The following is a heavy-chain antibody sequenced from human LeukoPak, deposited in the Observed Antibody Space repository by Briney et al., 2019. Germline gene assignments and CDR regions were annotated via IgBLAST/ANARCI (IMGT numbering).Heavy chain of an antibody. D-gene: IGHD1-26*01. CDR2: FDPEDGET. CDR3: ATDAGSGEGAFDY. J-gene: IGHJ4*02. Sequence: ASVKVSCKVSGYTLTELSMHWVRQAPGKELEWMGGFDPEDGETIYAQKFQGRVTMTEDTSTDTAYMELSSLRSEDTAVYYCATDAGSGEGAFDYWGQGTLVTVSS. CDR1: GYTLTELS. V-gene: IGHV1-24*01.